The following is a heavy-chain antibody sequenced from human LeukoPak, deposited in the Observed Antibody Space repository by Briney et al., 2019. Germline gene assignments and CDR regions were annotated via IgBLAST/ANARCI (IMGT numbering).Heavy chain of an antibody. D-gene: IGHD2-2*01. CDR2: INHSGST. CDR1: GGSFSVYY. J-gene: IGHJ5*02. CDR3: ARARAHIVVVPARRWFDP. Sequence: SETLSLTCAVYGGSFSVYYWSWIRQPPGKGLEWIGEINHSGSTNYNPSLKSRVTISVDTSKNQFSLKLSSVTAADTAVYYCARARAHIVVVPARRWFDPWGQGTLVTVSS. V-gene: IGHV4-34*01.